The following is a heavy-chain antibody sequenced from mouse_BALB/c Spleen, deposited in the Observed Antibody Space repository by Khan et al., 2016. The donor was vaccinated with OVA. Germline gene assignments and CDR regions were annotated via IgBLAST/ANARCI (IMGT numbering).Heavy chain of an antibody. CDR3: AGFEASYYAMDY. D-gene: IGHD6-1*01. CDR2: IWGGGIT. J-gene: IGHJ4*01. Sequence: QVQLKESGPGLVAPSQSLSITCTVSGFSLSSYGVSWVRQPPGKGLEWLGVIWGGGITNFHSALISRLSISKDNSKSQVFLKLNSLQTDDTATYYCAGFEASYYAMDYWGQGTSVTVSS. CDR1: GFSLSSYG. V-gene: IGHV2-3*01.